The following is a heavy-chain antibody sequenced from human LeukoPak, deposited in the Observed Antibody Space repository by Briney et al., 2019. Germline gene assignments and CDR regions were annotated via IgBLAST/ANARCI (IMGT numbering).Heavy chain of an antibody. Sequence: PGGSLRLSCAASGFTFSSYGMHWVRQAPGKGLEWVAVIWYDGSNKYYADSVKGRFTISRDNSKNTLYLQMNSLRAEDTAVYYCARGWAYYVILPGPNRFDYGGKGPLVTASS. CDR2: IWYDGSNK. J-gene: IGHJ4*02. CDR3: ARGWAYYVILPGPNRFDY. CDR1: GFTFSSYG. V-gene: IGHV3-33*01. D-gene: IGHD3-9*01.